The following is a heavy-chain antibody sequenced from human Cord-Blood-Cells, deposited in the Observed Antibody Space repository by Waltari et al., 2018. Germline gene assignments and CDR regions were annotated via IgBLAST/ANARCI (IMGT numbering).Heavy chain of an antibody. V-gene: IGHV3-66*01. Sequence: EVQLVESGGGLVQPGGSMSISGGASGLSGSCHSRSWVRQAPGKGLEWVSVIYSGGNTYYADSVKGRFTISRDNSKNTLYLQMNSLRAEDTAVYYCARDPEYGDDYWGQGTLVTVSS. CDR2: IYSGGNT. J-gene: IGHJ4*02. D-gene: IGHD4-17*01. CDR3: ARDPEYGDDY. CDR1: GLSGSCHS.